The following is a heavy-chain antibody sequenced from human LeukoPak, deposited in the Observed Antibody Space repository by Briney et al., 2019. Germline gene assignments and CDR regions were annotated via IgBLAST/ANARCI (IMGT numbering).Heavy chain of an antibody. D-gene: IGHD1-26*01. CDR1: GYTFTGYY. CDR3: ARGQYSGSYLYYYYYGMDV. Sequence: ASVKVSCKASGYTFTGYYMHWVRQAPGQGLEWMGWINPNSGGTNYAQKFQGRVTMTRNTSISTAYMELSSLRSEDTAVYYCARGQYSGSYLYYYYYGMDVWGQGTTVTVSS. CDR2: INPNSGGT. V-gene: IGHV1-2*02. J-gene: IGHJ6*02.